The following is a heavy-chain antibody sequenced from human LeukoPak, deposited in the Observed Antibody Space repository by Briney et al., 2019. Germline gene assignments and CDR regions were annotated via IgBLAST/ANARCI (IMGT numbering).Heavy chain of an antibody. V-gene: IGHV3-23*01. CDR1: GFTFSSYP. D-gene: IGHD1-26*01. J-gene: IGHJ6*01. CDR3: AKMKGHPLPKYYMDV. Sequence: PGGSLRLSCAASGFTFSSYPMSWVPHAPGKGLEWVSAISGSGGSTYYADSVKGRFTISRDNSKNTLYLQMNSLRAEDTAVYYCAKMKGHPLPKYYMDVWGQGTTVTVSS. CDR2: ISGSGGST.